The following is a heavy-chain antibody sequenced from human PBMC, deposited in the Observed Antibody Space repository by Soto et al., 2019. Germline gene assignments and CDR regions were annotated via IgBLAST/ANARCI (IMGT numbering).Heavy chain of an antibody. V-gene: IGHV2-70*13. Sequence: VSGPTLVNPTDTLTLSCTFSGCSLTSPGMCVSWIRQSPGKALEWLALIERDDDDKYYSTSLKTRLTISKDTRKNQVVLTMANMEPADTATYYCARSIRGPRRFNGMDVWGQGTTVTVSS. CDR2: IERDDDDK. CDR1: GCSLTSPGMC. D-gene: IGHD1-20*01. CDR3: ARSIRGPRRFNGMDV. J-gene: IGHJ6*02.